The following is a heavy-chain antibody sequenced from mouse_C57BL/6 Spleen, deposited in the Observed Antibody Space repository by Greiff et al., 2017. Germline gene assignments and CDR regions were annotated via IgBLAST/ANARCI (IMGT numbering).Heavy chain of an antibody. J-gene: IGHJ4*01. Sequence: QVQLQQPGAELVKPGASVKMFCKASGYTFTSYWITWVKQRPGQGLEWIGDIYPGSGSTNYNEKFKSKATLTVDTSSSTAYMQLSSLTSEDSAVYYCARDSYGSSYRYYAMDYWGQGTSVTVSS. CDR1: GYTFTSYW. D-gene: IGHD1-1*01. V-gene: IGHV1-55*01. CDR2: IYPGSGST. CDR3: ARDSYGSSYRYYAMDY.